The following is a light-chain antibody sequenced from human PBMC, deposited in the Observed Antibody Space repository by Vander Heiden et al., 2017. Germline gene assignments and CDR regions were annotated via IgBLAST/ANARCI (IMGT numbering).Light chain of an antibody. V-gene: IGLV3-1*01. CDR3: QAWDSSTAV. Sequence: SSELTHPPSVSVSPGQTASITCSGDKLGDKYACWYQQKPGQSPVLVIDQDSKRPSGIPERFSGSNSGNTATLTISGTQAMDEADYYCQAWDSSTAVFGGGTKLTVL. J-gene: IGLJ2*01. CDR1: KLGDKY. CDR2: QDS.